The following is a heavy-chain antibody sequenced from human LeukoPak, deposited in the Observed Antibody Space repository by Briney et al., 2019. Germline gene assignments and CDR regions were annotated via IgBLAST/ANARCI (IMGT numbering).Heavy chain of an antibody. CDR2: ISGRAGAGNT. CDR3: ARDMADGNTDVFDY. CDR1: GFTISSYG. V-gene: IGHV3-23*01. D-gene: IGHD5-24*01. J-gene: IGHJ4*02. Sequence: PGGSLRLSCAASGFTISSYGMNWVRQAPGKGLEWVSGISGRAGAGNTYYADSVKGRFTISRDNAKNSLYLQMNSLRAEDTAVYYCARDMADGNTDVFDYWGQGTLVTVSS.